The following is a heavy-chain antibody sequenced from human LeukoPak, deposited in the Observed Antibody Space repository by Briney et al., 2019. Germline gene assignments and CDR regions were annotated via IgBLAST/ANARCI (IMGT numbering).Heavy chain of an antibody. Sequence: SETLSLTCTVSGGSISSYYWSWIRQPPGKGLEWIGEINHSGSTNYNPSLKSRVTISVDTSKNQFSLKLSSVTAADTAVYYCARGRRGVIRSFDIWGQGTMVTVSS. CDR2: INHSGST. V-gene: IGHV4-34*01. J-gene: IGHJ3*02. CDR1: GGSISSYY. D-gene: IGHD3-10*01. CDR3: ARGRRGVIRSFDI.